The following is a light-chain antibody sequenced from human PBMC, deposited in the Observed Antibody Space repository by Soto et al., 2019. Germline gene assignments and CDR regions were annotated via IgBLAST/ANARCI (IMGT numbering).Light chain of an antibody. CDR2: DAS. J-gene: IGKJ5*01. CDR1: QNINNY. Sequence: IQLTQSPSSLSASVGDRVTITCQASQNINNYLNWYPPKPGRAPKLLIYDASNLEAGVPSRFRGSGSGTDFTFTIRRLKPEDIATDYCQQYENLPTFGQGTRLEIK. V-gene: IGKV1-33*01. CDR3: QQYENLPT.